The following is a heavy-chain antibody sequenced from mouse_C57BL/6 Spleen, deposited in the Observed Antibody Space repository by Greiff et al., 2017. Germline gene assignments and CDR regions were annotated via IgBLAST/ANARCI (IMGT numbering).Heavy chain of an antibody. CDR1: GFTFSDYY. Sequence: EVQRVESEGGLVQPGSSMKLSCTASGFTFSDYYMAWVRQVPEKGLEWVANINYDGSSTYYLDSLKSRFIISRDNAKNIRYLQMSSLKSEDTATYYCERLYDGYFAYWGQGTLVTVSA. CDR3: ERLYDGYFAY. V-gene: IGHV5-16*01. D-gene: IGHD2-3*01. J-gene: IGHJ3*01. CDR2: INYDGSST.